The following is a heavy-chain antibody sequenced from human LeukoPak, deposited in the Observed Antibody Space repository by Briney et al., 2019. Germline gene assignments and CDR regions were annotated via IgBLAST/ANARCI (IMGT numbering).Heavy chain of an antibody. J-gene: IGHJ4*02. V-gene: IGHV3-7*03. D-gene: IGHD6-13*01. CDR2: IKQDGSEK. Sequence: PGGSLRLSCAASGFTFSSYWMSWVRKAPGKGLEWVANIKQDGSEKYYVDSVKGRLTISRDNAKNSLYLQMNSLRAEDTAVYYCARDKAAAESDYWGQGTLVTVSS. CDR1: GFTFSSYW. CDR3: ARDKAAAESDY.